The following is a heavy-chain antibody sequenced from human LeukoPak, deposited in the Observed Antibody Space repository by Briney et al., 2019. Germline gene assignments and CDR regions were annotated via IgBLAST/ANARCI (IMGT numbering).Heavy chain of an antibody. Sequence: PGGSLRLSCAASGFTFSSYEMNWVRQAPGKGLEWVSYISSSGSTIYYADSVKGRFTISRDNAKNSLYLQMNSLRAEDTAVYYCARDNDPPVGAGIYWGQGTLVTVSS. CDR3: ARDNDPPVGAGIY. CDR2: ISSSGSTI. D-gene: IGHD1-26*01. J-gene: IGHJ4*02. V-gene: IGHV3-48*03. CDR1: GFTFSSYE.